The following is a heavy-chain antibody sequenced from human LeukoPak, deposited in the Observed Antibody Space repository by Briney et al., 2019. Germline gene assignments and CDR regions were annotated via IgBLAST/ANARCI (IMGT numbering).Heavy chain of an antibody. CDR1: GFTFDDYA. Sequence: PGGSLRLSCAASGFTFDDYAMHWVRQAPGKGLEWVSGISWNSGSIGYADSVKGRFTISRDNAKNSLYLQMNSLRAEDTALYYCAKDMKAVPAEKGGFDYWGQGTLVTVSS. V-gene: IGHV3-9*01. CDR2: ISWNSGSI. D-gene: IGHD2-2*01. CDR3: AKDMKAVPAEKGGFDY. J-gene: IGHJ4*02.